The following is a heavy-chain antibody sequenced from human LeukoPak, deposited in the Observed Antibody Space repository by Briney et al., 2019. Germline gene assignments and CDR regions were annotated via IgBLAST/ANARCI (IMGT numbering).Heavy chain of an antibody. V-gene: IGHV3-23*01. CDR3: VQDWAWGAFGY. Sequence: GGTLRLSCAASGFTFSTYGMNWVRQAPGKGLEWVSGITPDAGRTYYADSVKGRFTIYRDNSKNTVYLQMNSLGAEDTAVYYCVQDWAWGAFGYWGQGTLVTVSS. CDR1: GFTFSTYG. J-gene: IGHJ4*02. CDR2: ITPDAGRT. D-gene: IGHD7-27*01.